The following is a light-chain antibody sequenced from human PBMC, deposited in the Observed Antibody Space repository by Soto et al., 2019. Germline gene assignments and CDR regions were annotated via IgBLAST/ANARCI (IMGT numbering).Light chain of an antibody. J-gene: IGKJ1*01. CDR2: GAS. Sequence: EIVLTQSPGTLSLSPGERATLSCRASQSVSSTYLAWYQQKPGQAPRLLILGASRRATGIPDRFSGSGSGTDCSLTISRLEPEDLAVYSCQQYDTSPPWTLGQGTKVEIK. CDR3: QQYDTSPPWT. V-gene: IGKV3-20*01. CDR1: QSVSSTY.